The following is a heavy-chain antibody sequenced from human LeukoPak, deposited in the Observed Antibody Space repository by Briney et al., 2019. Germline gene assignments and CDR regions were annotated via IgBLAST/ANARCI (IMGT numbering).Heavy chain of an antibody. CDR2: INPNSGGT. CDR1: GYTFTGYY. Sequence: ASVKVSCKASGYTFTGYYMHWVRQAPGQGLEWMGWINPNSGGTNYAQKFQGRVTMTRDTSISTAYMELSRLRSDDTAVYYCARVPSSPRNRFDYWGQGTLVTVSS. V-gene: IGHV1-2*02. J-gene: IGHJ4*02. CDR3: ARVPSSPRNRFDY. D-gene: IGHD1/OR15-1a*01.